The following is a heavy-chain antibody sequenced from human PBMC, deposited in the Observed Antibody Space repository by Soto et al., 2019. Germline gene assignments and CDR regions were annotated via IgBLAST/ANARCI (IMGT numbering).Heavy chain of an antibody. CDR2: IYCSGST. Sequence: SETLSLTCTVSGGSISSYYWSWIRQPPGKGLEWIGYIYCSGSTNYNPSLKSRVTISVDTSKNQFSLKLSSVTAADTAVYYCAREARAAPYDAFDIWGQGTMVTVSS. V-gene: IGHV4-59*01. CDR3: AREARAAPYDAFDI. J-gene: IGHJ3*02. D-gene: IGHD6-6*01. CDR1: GGSISSYY.